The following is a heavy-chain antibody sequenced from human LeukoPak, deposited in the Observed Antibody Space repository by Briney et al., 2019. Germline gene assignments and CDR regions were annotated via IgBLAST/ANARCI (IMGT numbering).Heavy chain of an antibody. CDR1: GGTFSSYT. D-gene: IGHD2-2*01. CDR2: IIPILGIA. CDR3: ARDRQYRLLKVLYNWFDP. Sequence: SVKVSCKASGGTFSSYTISWVRQAPGQGLEWTGRIIPILGIANYAQKFQGRVTITADKSTSTAYMELSSLRSEDTAVYYCARDRQYRLLKVLYNWFDPWGQGTLVTVSS. V-gene: IGHV1-69*04. J-gene: IGHJ5*02.